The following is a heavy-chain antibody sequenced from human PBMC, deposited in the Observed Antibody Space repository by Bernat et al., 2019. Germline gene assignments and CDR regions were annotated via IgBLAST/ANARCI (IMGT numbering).Heavy chain of an antibody. V-gene: IGHV3-66*01. CDR1: GFTVSSNY. CDR2: IYSGGST. Sequence: EVQLVESGGGLVQPGGSLRLSCAASGFTVSSNYMSWVRQASGKGLEWVSVIYSGGSTYYADSVKGRFTISRDNSKNTLYLQMNSLRAEDTAVYYCARGDGGGEFGYFDYWGQGTLVTVSS. CDR3: ARGDGGGEFGYFDY. D-gene: IGHD3-16*01. J-gene: IGHJ4*02.